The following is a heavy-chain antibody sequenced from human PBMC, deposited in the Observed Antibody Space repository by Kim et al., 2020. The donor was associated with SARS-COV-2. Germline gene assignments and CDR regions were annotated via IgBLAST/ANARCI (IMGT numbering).Heavy chain of an antibody. CDR1: GYTFTSYA. D-gene: IGHD3-9*01. CDR3: ARDYDILTGYYIDYYYGMDV. Sequence: ASVKVSCKASGYTFTSYAMNWVRQAPGQGLEWMGWINTNTGNATYAQGFTGRFDFSLDTSVSTAYLQISSLKAEDTAVYHCARDYDILTGYYIDYYYGMDVWGQGTTVTVSS. J-gene: IGHJ6*02. V-gene: IGHV7-4-1*02. CDR2: INTNTGNA.